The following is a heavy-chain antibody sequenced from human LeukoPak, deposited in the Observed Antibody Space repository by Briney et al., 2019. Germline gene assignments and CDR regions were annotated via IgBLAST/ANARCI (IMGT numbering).Heavy chain of an antibody. D-gene: IGHD3-22*01. J-gene: IGHJ4*02. CDR3: ARDDSSGYYFDY. CDR2: ISSSSTVI. CDR1: GFTFSSHN. Sequence: PGGSLRLSCAASGFTFSSHNMNWVRQAPGKGLEWASYISSSSTVIYYADSVKGRFTVSRDNAKNSLYLQMNSLRDEDTAVFYCARDDSSGYYFDYWGQGTLVTVSS. V-gene: IGHV3-48*02.